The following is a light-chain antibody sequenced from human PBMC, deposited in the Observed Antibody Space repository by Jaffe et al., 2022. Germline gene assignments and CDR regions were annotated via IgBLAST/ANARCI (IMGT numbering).Light chain of an antibody. CDR3: QQYNNWPVT. CDR1: QSVSSSY. CDR2: GTS. J-gene: IGKJ4*01. Sequence: EIVMTQSPATLSVSPGERATLSCRASQSVSSSYLSWYQQKPGQAPRLLMYGTSTRATGVPARFSGSGSGTEFTLTISSLQSEDFAVYYCQQYNNWPVTFGGGTKVEIK. V-gene: IGKV3-15*01.